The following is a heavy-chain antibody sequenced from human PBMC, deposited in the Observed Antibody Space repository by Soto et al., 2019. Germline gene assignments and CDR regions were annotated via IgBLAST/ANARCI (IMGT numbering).Heavy chain of an antibody. D-gene: IGHD3-10*01. CDR3: ARGRKANYYGSGYNWFDP. J-gene: IGHJ5*02. V-gene: IGHV4-59*12. Sequence: PSETLSLTCTVSGGSISSFYWSWIRQPPGKGLEWIGYVYYTGRTNYNPSLKSRVTMSVDTSKNQFSLKLSSVTAADTAVYYCARGRKANYYGSGYNWFDPWGQGTLVTVSS. CDR2: VYYTGRT. CDR1: GGSISSFY.